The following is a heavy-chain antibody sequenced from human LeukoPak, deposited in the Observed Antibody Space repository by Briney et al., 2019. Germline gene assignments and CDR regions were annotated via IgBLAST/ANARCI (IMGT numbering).Heavy chain of an antibody. V-gene: IGHV3-30*04. CDR3: ATTILY. J-gene: IGHJ4*02. CDR2: ISYDGSNK. Sequence: GGSLRLSCAASGFTFSSYAMHWVRQAPGKGLEWVAVISYDGSNKYYADSVKGRFTISRDNSKNTLYLQMNSLRAEDTAVYYCATTILYWGQRTLVTVSS. D-gene: IGHD1-26*01. CDR1: GFTFSSYA.